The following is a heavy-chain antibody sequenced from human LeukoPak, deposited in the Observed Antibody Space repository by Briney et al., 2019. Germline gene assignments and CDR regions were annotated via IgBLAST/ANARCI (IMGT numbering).Heavy chain of an antibody. Sequence: PGGSLRLSCAASGFTLSGHWMHWARQAPGKGPVWVSRIDTDGSNTRYADSVKGRFTISRDNAKNTLFLQMNSLRAEDTAVYYCARGFPIANNYYDSSGYSNYWGQGTPVTVSS. CDR1: GFTLSGHW. J-gene: IGHJ4*02. CDR3: ARGFPIANNYYDSSGYSNY. CDR2: IDTDGSNT. V-gene: IGHV3-74*01. D-gene: IGHD3-22*01.